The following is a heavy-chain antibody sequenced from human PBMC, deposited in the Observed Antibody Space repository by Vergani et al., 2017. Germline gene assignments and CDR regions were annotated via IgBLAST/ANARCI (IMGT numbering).Heavy chain of an antibody. J-gene: IGHJ4*02. CDR3: AKDRGSRIQLWLFDY. V-gene: IGHV3-43*02. CDR1: GFTFDDYA. D-gene: IGHD5-18*01. Sequence: EVQLVESGGGVVQPGGSLRLSCAASGFTFDDYAMHWVRQAPGKGLEWVSLISGDGGSTYYADSVKGRFTISRDNSKNSLYLQMNSLRTEDTALYYCAKDRGSRIQLWLFDYWGQGTLVTVSS. CDR2: ISGDGGST.